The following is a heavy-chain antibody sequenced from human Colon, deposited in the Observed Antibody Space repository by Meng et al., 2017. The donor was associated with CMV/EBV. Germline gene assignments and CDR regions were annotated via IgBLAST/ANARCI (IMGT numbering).Heavy chain of an antibody. Sequence: KVSCKASGYIFINYVIHWVRQAPGQRREWMGRIDPGTGQTSYSQIFQGSVTITSDASTTYMELTNLRSEDTAIYYCSRQDGGSSIFYWGQGTLVTVSS. CDR3: SRQDGGSSIFY. V-gene: IGHV1-3*01. CDR2: IDPGTGQT. CDR1: GYIFINYV. J-gene: IGHJ4*02. D-gene: IGHD4-23*01.